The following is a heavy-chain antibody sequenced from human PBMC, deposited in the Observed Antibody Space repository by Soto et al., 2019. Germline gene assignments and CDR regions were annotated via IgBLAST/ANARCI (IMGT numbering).Heavy chain of an antibody. J-gene: IGHJ5*02. CDR1: GFSLSTSGVG. Sequence: QITLKESGPTLVKPTQTLTLTCTFSGFSLSTSGVGVGWIRQPPGKALEWLALIYLDDDKRYSPSLKSRLTLTKDTSKNQVVLTKTNMDPVDTATYYGAHRRGYCTNGVCYTGWFDPWGQGTLVTVSS. V-gene: IGHV2-5*02. CDR3: AHRRGYCTNGVCYTGWFDP. CDR2: IYLDDDK. D-gene: IGHD2-8*01.